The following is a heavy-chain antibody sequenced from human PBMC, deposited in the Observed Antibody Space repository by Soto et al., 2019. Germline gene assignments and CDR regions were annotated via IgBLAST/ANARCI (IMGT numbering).Heavy chain of an antibody. J-gene: IGHJ1*01. CDR1: GFTVSSNY. D-gene: IGHD3-22*01. V-gene: IGHV3-53*01. Sequence: EVQLVESGGGLIQPGGSLRLSCAASGFTVSSNYMSWVRQAPGKGLEWVSVIYSGGSTYYAVSVKGRFTTSRDNPMTRLYLQMTTPRTEYTVLYYCASDRVGSGYPECFQHWGQGTLVTVSS. CDR2: IYSGGST. CDR3: ASDRVGSGYPECFQH.